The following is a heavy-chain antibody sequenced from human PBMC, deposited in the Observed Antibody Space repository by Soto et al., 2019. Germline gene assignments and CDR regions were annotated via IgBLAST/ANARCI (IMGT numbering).Heavy chain of an antibody. CDR3: ARSGPPLHSSGWYFAY. D-gene: IGHD6-19*01. CDR2: INPNSGGT. Sequence: ASVKVSCKASGYTFTGYYMHWVRQAPGQGLEWMVWINPNSGGTTYAQKFQGWVTMTRDTSISIAYMELSRLRSDDPGVYYCARSGPPLHSSGWYFAYWGQGTLVTVSS. J-gene: IGHJ4*02. CDR1: GYTFTGYY. V-gene: IGHV1-2*04.